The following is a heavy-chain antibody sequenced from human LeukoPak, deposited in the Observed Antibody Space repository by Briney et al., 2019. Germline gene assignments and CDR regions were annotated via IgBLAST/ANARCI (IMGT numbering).Heavy chain of an antibody. CDR2: IYSRGGT. V-gene: IGHV3-53*01. CDR3: ARKTDSSGSGDY. CDR1: GFTVSSNF. D-gene: IGHD3-22*01. Sequence: GGSLRLSCAASGFTVSSNFMSWVREAPGKGLECVSVIYSRGGTYYADSVQGRFTISRDASKNTLFLQMNSLRADDTAVYYCARKTDSSGSGDYWGQGTLVTVSS. J-gene: IGHJ4*02.